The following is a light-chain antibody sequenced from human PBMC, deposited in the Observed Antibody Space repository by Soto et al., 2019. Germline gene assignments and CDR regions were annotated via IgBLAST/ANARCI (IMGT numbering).Light chain of an antibody. J-gene: IGLJ1*01. CDR2: EVS. Sequence: QSALTQPASVSGSPGQSITISCTGTSSDVGGFNYVSRYQQHPGKAPKLMIYEVSNRPSGISNRFSGSKSGNTAYLIISGLQAEDEADYYCSSYTTSSALDVFGTGTKLTVL. V-gene: IGLV2-14*01. CDR1: SSDVGGFNY. CDR3: SSYTTSSALDV.